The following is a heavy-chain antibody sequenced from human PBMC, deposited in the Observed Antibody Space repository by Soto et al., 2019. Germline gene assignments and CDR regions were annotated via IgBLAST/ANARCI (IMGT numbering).Heavy chain of an antibody. V-gene: IGHV1-18*01. CDR1: GYTFTSFG. CDR3: ARDRQLGGGGPDP. CDR2: ISAHNGNT. J-gene: IGHJ5*02. Sequence: GASVKVSCTASGYTFTSFGVSWVRQAPGQGLEWMGWISAHNGNTNYAQKLQGRVTMTTDTSTSTAYMELRSLRSDDTAVYYCARDRQLGGGGPDPWGQGTLVTVS. D-gene: IGHD2-15*01.